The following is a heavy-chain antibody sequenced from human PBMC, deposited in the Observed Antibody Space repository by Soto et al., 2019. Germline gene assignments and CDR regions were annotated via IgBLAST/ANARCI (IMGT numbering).Heavy chain of an antibody. CDR3: TKHRGGPPYFYPVDV. V-gene: IGHV3-23*01. CDR2: LTNVGTTT. J-gene: IGHJ6*02. CDR1: GFTLRGYA. Sequence: GGSLRFSCAASGFTLRGYAMSWVRQPPEKGLEWVSCLTNVGTTTYYADFVRRRFTISGENSKKTLYLQMNSPAAEATAIYYFTKHRGGPPYFYPVDVWGQGTSVTVSS. D-gene: IGHD2-15*01.